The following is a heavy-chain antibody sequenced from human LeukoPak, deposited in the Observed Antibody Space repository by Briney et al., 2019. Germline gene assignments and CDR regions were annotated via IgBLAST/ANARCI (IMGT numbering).Heavy chain of an antibody. D-gene: IGHD3-22*01. V-gene: IGHV1-69*05. Sequence: SVKVFCKASVPTFTSYAINWVRQAPGQGLEWMGGFIPIFGSPTYAQKFQGRVTFTTDESTYTAYMELSNLRSEDTAVFYCAGFFYDSSGAAFDLRGQGTMVTVSS. CDR3: AGFFYDSSGAAFDL. CDR1: VPTFTSYA. J-gene: IGHJ3*01. CDR2: FIPIFGSP.